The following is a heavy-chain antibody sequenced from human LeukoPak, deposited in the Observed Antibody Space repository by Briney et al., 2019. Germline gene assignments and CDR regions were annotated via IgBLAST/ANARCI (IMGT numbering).Heavy chain of an antibody. J-gene: IGHJ4*02. V-gene: IGHV3-15*01. CDR3: STFAS. CDR2: IRPRGGTA. CDR1: GFTFTEAW. Sequence: PGGSPRLSCAASGFTFTEAWMTWVRQAPGKGLEWVGRIRPRGGTADYAALVKGRFTITRDDSNNALYLQMGSLITEDTAVYYCSTFASWGQGTLVTVSS.